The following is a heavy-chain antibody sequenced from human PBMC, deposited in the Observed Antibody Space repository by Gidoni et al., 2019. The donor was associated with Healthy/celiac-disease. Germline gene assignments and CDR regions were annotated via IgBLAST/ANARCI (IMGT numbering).Heavy chain of an antibody. Sequence: EVQLVESGGGLVQPGRSLRLSCTASGFTFGDYAMSWVRQAPGKGLEWVGFIRSKAYGGTTEYAASVKGRFTISRDDSKSIAYLQMNSLKTEDTAVYYCTSGRTEGGYSSGWYYFDYWGQGTLVTVSS. D-gene: IGHD6-19*01. CDR3: TSGRTEGGYSSGWYYFDY. J-gene: IGHJ4*02. CDR1: GFTFGDYA. V-gene: IGHV3-49*04. CDR2: IRSKAYGGTT.